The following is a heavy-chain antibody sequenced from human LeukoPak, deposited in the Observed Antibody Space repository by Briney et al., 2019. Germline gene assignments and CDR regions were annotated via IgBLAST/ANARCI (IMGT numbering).Heavy chain of an antibody. V-gene: IGHV4-39*01. CDR3: ARGVVPAATSAEYFQH. CDR2: IYYSGST. Sequence: SETLSLTCTVSGGSISSSSYYWSWIRQPPGKGLEWIGSIYYSGSTYYNPSLKSRVTISVDTSKNQFSLKLSSVTAADTAVYYCARGVVPAATSAEYFQHWGQGTLVTVSS. CDR1: GGSISSSSYY. J-gene: IGHJ1*01. D-gene: IGHD2-2*01.